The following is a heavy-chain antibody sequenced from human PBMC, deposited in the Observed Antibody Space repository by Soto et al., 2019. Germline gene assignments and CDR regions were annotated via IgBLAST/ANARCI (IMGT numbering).Heavy chain of an antibody. J-gene: IGHJ5*02. CDR3: ARAPITMVRGVTPFRWFDP. CDR2: IYYSGST. CDR1: GGSISSYY. D-gene: IGHD3-10*01. Sequence: SETLSLTCTVSGGSISSYYWSWIRQPPGKGLEWIGYIYYSGSTNYNPSLKSRVTISVDTSKNQFSLKLSSVTAADTAVYYCARAPITMVRGVTPFRWFDPWGQGTLVTVSS. V-gene: IGHV4-59*01.